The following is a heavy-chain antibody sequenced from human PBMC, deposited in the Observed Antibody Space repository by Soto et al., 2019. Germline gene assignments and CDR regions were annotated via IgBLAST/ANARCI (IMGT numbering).Heavy chain of an antibody. V-gene: IGHV2-5*02. D-gene: IGHD4-17*01. Sequence: SGPTLVNPTQTLTLTCTFSGFSLSTSGVSVGWIRQPPGKALEWLALIYWDDDKRYSPSLKSRLTITKDTSKNQVVLTMTNMDPVDTATYYCAHIPSPTVTTSAEYFQHWGQGTLVTVSS. CDR2: IYWDDDK. J-gene: IGHJ1*01. CDR3: AHIPSPTVTTSAEYFQH. CDR1: GFSLSTSGVS.